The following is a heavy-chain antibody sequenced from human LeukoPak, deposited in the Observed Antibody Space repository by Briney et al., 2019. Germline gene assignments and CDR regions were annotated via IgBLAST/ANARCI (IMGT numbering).Heavy chain of an antibody. CDR2: ISGSGGST. CDR3: AKDAYTSSAGRHFQH. Sequence: PGGSLRLSCAASGLTFSSYAMSWVRQAPGKGLEWVSAISGSGGSTYCADSVKGRFTICRDNSKHTLYLQMNSLRAEDTAVYFCAKDAYTSSAGRHFQHWGQGTLVTVSS. V-gene: IGHV3-23*01. J-gene: IGHJ1*01. D-gene: IGHD6-6*01. CDR1: GLTFSSYA.